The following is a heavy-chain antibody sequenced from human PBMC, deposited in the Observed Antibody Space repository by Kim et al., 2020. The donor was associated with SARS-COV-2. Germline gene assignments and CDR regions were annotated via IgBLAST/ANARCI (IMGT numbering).Heavy chain of an antibody. CDR3: AKDPLYDYGGPFDY. Sequence: GGSLRLSCAASGFTFSSYAMSWVRQAPGKGLELVSAISGSGGSTYYADSVKGRFTISRDNSKNTLYLQMNSLRAEDTAVYYCAKDPLYDYGGPFDYWGQGTLVTVSS. D-gene: IGHD4-17*01. CDR1: GFTFSSYA. V-gene: IGHV3-23*01. J-gene: IGHJ4*02. CDR2: ISGSGGST.